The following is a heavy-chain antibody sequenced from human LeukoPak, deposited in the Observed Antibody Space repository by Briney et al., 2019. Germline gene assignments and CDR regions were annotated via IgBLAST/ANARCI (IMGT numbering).Heavy chain of an antibody. CDR3: ARRDTAMPGDVFDI. CDR1: DDSISSTNW. CDR2: IYHTGST. D-gene: IGHD5-18*01. J-gene: IGHJ3*02. V-gene: IGHV4-4*02. Sequence: PSGTLSLTCAVSDDSISSTNWWHWVRQPPGKGLEWIGEIYHTGSTNNNPSLTSRVTISVDKSKNQFSLNLSSVNVADTAVYYCARRDTAMPGDVFDIWGQGTMVTVSS.